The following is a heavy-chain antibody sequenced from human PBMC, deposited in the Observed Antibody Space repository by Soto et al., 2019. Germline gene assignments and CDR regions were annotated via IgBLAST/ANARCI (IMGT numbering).Heavy chain of an antibody. CDR3: ARNEGSGYDYYFDF. CDR2: TFYRSKYYN. Sequence: QLQLQLSGPGLVKPSQTLSLTCAISGDSVSRNNVTWNWIWQSPSRGLEWLGRTFYRSKYYNDYAFSVKGRITINADTSENQFSLQMTSVTPEDTAVYFCARNEGSGYDYYFDFWGQGILVTVAS. J-gene: IGHJ4*02. CDR1: GDSVSRNNVT. D-gene: IGHD5-12*01. V-gene: IGHV6-1*01.